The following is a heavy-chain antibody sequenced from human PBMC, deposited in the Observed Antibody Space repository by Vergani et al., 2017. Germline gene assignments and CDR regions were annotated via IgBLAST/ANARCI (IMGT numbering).Heavy chain of an antibody. J-gene: IGHJ4*02. D-gene: IGHD2-2*02. CDR1: GFALNRHA. V-gene: IGHV3-30-3*01. CDR3: VRERGLCAGGRCYTEAWDY. CDR2: ISFDGTNE. Sequence: QVQLVESGGGVVQPGTSLRLSCVVSGFALNRHAMYWVRQAPGKGLEWVVGISFDGTNEYYPDLVKGRFTISRDIAKNTLYLQVRSLRLGDTGVYHCVRERGLCAGGRCYTEAWDYWGQGTLVTVSS.